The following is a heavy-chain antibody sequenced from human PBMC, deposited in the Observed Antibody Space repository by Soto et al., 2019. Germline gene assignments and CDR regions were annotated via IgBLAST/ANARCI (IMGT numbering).Heavy chain of an antibody. CDR2: IIPIFGTA. J-gene: IGHJ4*02. Sequence: SVKVSWKASGGTFSSYAISWVRQAPGQGLEWMGGIIPIFGTANYAQKFQGRVTITADESTSTAYMELSSLRSEDTAVYYCARDPGGGYSYGAFDYWGQGTLVTVLL. CDR3: ARDPGGGYSYGAFDY. D-gene: IGHD5-18*01. CDR1: GGTFSSYA. V-gene: IGHV1-69*13.